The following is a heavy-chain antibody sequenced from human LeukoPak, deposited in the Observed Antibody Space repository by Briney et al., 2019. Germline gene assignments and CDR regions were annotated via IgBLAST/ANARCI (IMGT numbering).Heavy chain of an antibody. CDR1: GFTFSSYW. D-gene: IGHD3-16*01. CDR3: ARGYGGSFDY. V-gene: IGHV3-7*01. Sequence: GGSLILSCAASGFTFSSYWRSWGRQAGGKGVERVATIKPGGSEKYYVYSVKGRLTTSRDSTKKSLYLQMNSLRVEDTAVYYCARGYGGSFDYWGQGTLVTVSS. J-gene: IGHJ4*02. CDR2: IKPGGSEK.